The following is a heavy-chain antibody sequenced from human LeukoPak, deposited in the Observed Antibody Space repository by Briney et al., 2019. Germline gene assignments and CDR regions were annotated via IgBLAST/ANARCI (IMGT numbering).Heavy chain of an antibody. CDR1: GFTFSNYG. D-gene: IGHD3-9*01. V-gene: IGHV3-21*01. CDR2: ISSSSSYI. Sequence: GGSLRLSCATSGFTFSNYGMHWVRQAPGKGLEWVSSISSSSSYIYYADSVKGRFTISRDNAKNSLYLQMNSLRAEDTAVYYCAREGPVYYDILTGYAYYYYMDVWGKGTTVTVSS. CDR3: AREGPVYYDILTGYAYYYYMDV. J-gene: IGHJ6*03.